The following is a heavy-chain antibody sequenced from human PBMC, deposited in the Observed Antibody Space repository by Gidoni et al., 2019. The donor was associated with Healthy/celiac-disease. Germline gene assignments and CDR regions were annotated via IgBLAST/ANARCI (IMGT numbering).Heavy chain of an antibody. CDR1: GYTLPELS. J-gene: IGHJ6*03. CDR3: ATWSGSYYGRNYYYYYMDV. CDR2: FDPEDGET. V-gene: IGHV1-24*01. Sequence: QVQLAQSGAEVKKPGASVKVSCKVSGYTLPELSMHWVRQAPGKGLEWMGGFDPEDGETIYAQKFQGRVTMTEDTSTDTAYMELSSLRSEDTAVYYCATWSGSYYGRNYYYYYMDVWGKGTTVTVSS. D-gene: IGHD1-26*01.